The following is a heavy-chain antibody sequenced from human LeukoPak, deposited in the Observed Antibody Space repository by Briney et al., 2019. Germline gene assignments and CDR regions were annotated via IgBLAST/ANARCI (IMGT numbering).Heavy chain of an antibody. CDR1: GYTFTDYY. J-gene: IGHJ4*02. CDR2: IIPIFGTA. CDR3: ARVKESAPVAAAIPYFFDR. Sequence: ASVKVSCKASGYTFTDYYMHWVRQAPGQGLEWMGGIIPIFGTANYAQKFQGRVTITADESTSTVYMDLRRLTYEDTAIYYCARVKESAPVAAAIPYFFDRWGQGTLVTVSS. V-gene: IGHV1-69*13. D-gene: IGHD2-2*01.